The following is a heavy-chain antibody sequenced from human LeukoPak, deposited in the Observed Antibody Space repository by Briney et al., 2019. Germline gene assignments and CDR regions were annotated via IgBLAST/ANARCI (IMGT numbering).Heavy chain of an antibody. CDR2: IWYDESDK. CDR3: ARDFWSGLYYFDY. CDR1: GFTFSSYG. J-gene: IGHJ4*02. D-gene: IGHD3-3*01. Sequence: GGSLRLSCAASGFTFSSYGMHWVRQAPGKGLEWVAVIWYDESDKYYADSVKGRFTIPRDTSKNTLYLQINSLRAEDTAVYYCARDFWSGLYYFDYWGQGTLVTVSS. V-gene: IGHV3-33*01.